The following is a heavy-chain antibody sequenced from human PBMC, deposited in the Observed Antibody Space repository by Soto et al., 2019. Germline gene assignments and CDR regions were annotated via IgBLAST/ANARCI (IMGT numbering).Heavy chain of an antibody. CDR2: IYYSGTT. J-gene: IGHJ5*02. CDR1: GGSVSGYY. D-gene: IGHD2-15*01. CDR3: ARPPTVPKLLRGFDP. Sequence: HVQLQESGPGLVKPSETLSLTCTVSGGSVSGYYWSWIRQPPGMGLEYIAYIYYSGTTNYNPSLKSRVTISVDTSKNKGSLRLNSVTAADTAVYYCARPPTVPKLLRGFDPWGQGNLVIVSS. V-gene: IGHV4-59*08.